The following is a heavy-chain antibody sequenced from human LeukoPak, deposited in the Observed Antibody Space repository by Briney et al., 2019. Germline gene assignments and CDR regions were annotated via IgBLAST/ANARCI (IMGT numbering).Heavy chain of an antibody. Sequence: GESLKISCKGSGYSFPNYWIGWVRQMPGQGLEWMGIIYPADSDTRYNPSFQGQVTISADKSINTAYLQWTSLRASDTAMYYCARRKGDGYNSPFDYWGQGTLVTVSS. CDR3: ARRKGDGYNSPFDY. V-gene: IGHV5-51*01. CDR1: GYSFPNYW. D-gene: IGHD5-24*01. CDR2: IYPADSDT. J-gene: IGHJ4*02.